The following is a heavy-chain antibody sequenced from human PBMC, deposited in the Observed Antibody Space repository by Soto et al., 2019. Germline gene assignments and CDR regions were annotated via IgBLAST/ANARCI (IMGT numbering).Heavy chain of an antibody. J-gene: IGHJ3*02. V-gene: IGHV2-5*01. D-gene: IGHD6-6*01. Sequence: QGTLKESGPTLVKPTQTLTLTCSFSGFSLSTSGVGVGWIRQPPGKALEWLAHIYWSGDEHYRPSLKSRLSITKDTSKNQVVLTMTNMDPVDTATYYCARGLAARPVFAFDNWGQGTMVTVSS. CDR2: IYWSGDE. CDR1: GFSLSTSGVG. CDR3: ARGLAARPVFAFDN.